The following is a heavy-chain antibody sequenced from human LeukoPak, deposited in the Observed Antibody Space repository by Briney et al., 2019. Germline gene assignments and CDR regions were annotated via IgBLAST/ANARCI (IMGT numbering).Heavy chain of an antibody. CDR1: GLTFSSYW. D-gene: IGHD3-16*01. J-gene: IGHJ4*02. Sequence: GGSLRLACAASGLTFSSYWMTWVRQAPGKGLEWVATIKYDGSETYYVDSVRGRFSISRDNAKNSLYLQMNSLRAEDTAVYYCARDSTLSNYWGQGTLVTVSS. V-gene: IGHV3-7*04. CDR3: ARDSTLSNY. CDR2: IKYDGSET.